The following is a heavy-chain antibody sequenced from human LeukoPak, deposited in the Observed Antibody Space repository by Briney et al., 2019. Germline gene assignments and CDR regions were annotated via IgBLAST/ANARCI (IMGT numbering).Heavy chain of an antibody. J-gene: IGHJ5*01. D-gene: IGHD2-15*01. CDR2: IYYSGST. CDR1: GGSISSYY. Sequence: PSETLSHTCTVSGGSISSYYWSWIRQTPGKGLEWIGDIYYSGSTNYNPSLKSRVTISVDTSKNQFSLKLSSVTAADTAVYYCARVVVAAGSNWLDSWGQGTLVTVSS. V-gene: IGHV4-59*08. CDR3: ARVVVAAGSNWLDS.